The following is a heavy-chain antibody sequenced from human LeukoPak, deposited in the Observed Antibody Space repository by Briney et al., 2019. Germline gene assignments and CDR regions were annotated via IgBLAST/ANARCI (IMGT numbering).Heavy chain of an antibody. V-gene: IGHV1-46*01. Sequence: ASAKVSCKASGYTFTSYYMHWVRQAPGQGLEWMGIINPSGGSTSYAQKFQGRVTMTRDTSTSTVYMELSSLRSEDTAVYYCARDLGGLVEFDPWGQGTLVTVSS. CDR1: GYTFTSYY. CDR2: INPSGGST. J-gene: IGHJ5*02. CDR3: ARDLGGLVEFDP. D-gene: IGHD6-19*01.